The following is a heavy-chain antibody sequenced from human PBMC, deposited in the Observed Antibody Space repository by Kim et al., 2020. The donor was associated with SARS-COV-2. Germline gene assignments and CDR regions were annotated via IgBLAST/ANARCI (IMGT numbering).Heavy chain of an antibody. Sequence: GGSLRLSCAASGFTFSSYEMNWVRLAPGKGLEWVSYISSSGSTIYYADSVKGRFTISRDNAKNSLYLQMNSLRAEDTAVYYCARDLYSQGRYYYDSSGGSDYWGQGTLVTVSS. J-gene: IGHJ4*02. CDR3: ARDLYSQGRYYYDSSGGSDY. D-gene: IGHD3-22*01. CDR1: GFTFSSYE. V-gene: IGHV3-48*03. CDR2: ISSSGSTI.